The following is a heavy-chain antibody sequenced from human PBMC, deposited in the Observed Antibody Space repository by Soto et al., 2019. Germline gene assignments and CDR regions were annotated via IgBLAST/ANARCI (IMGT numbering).Heavy chain of an antibody. Sequence: GGSLRLSCAASGFTFDDYAMHWVRQAPGKGLEWVSGISWNSGSIGYADSVKGRFTISRDNATNSLYLQMNSLRAEDTALSYCAKDTLGASYYLVFQHWGQGTLVIVSS. CDR2: ISWNSGSI. CDR3: AKDTLGASYYLVFQH. V-gene: IGHV3-9*01. CDR1: GFTFDDYA. D-gene: IGHD1-26*01. J-gene: IGHJ1*01.